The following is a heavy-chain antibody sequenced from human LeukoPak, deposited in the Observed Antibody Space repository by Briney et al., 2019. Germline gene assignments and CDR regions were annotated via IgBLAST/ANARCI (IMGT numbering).Heavy chain of an antibody. CDR1: GGSISRSSYY. D-gene: IGHD2-21*02. Sequence: SETLSLTCTVSGGSISRSSYYWGWIRQAPGKGLEWIGSIFYSGSSCDDPSLKSRVTISVDTSKTQSSLKLSSVTAADTAVYYCARFSPSSDFQFAFDYWGRGTLVTVSS. V-gene: IGHV4-39*01. CDR3: ARFSPSSDFQFAFDY. CDR2: IFYSGSS. J-gene: IGHJ4*02.